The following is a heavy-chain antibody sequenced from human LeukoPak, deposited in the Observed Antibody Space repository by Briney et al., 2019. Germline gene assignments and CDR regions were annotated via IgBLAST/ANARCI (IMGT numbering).Heavy chain of an antibody. CDR3: ARAAWRGSNSRDAFDI. D-gene: IGHD4-23*01. Sequence: SRTLSLTCTVSGGSISSGGDYWSWIRQHPGKGLEWSGYIYYSGSTYYHPSLKSRVTISVDTSKNQFSLELSSVTAADTAVYYCARAAWRGSNSRDAFDIWGLGTMVTVSS. J-gene: IGHJ3*02. V-gene: IGHV4-31*03. CDR1: GGSISSGGDY. CDR2: IYYSGST.